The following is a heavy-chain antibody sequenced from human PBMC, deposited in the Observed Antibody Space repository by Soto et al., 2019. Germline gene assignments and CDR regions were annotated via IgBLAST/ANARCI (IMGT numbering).Heavy chain of an antibody. CDR1: GFTVSTND. CDR3: ARDSGLYGFDY. Sequence: PGGSLRLSCAASGFTVSTNDMSLVRQAPGKGLECVSVLYTGGSTYYADSVKGRFTISRDNSKNTLSLQMNSLRAEDTAVYYCARDSGLYGFDYWGQGTLVTVSS. D-gene: IGHD3-3*01. CDR2: LYTGGST. J-gene: IGHJ4*02. V-gene: IGHV3-53*01.